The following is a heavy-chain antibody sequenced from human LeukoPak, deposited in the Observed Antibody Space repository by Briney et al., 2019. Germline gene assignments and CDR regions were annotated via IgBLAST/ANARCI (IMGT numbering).Heavy chain of an antibody. J-gene: IGHJ4*02. CDR1: GYSISSGYY. CDR3: ASTWNDIDY. V-gene: IGHV4-38-2*02. Sequence: PSETLSLTCTVSGYSISSGYYWGWIRQPPGKGLEWIGSIYHSGSTYYNPSLKSRVTISVDTSKNQFSLKLSSVTAADTAVYYCASTWNDIDYWGQGTLVTVSS. CDR2: IYHSGST. D-gene: IGHD1-1*01.